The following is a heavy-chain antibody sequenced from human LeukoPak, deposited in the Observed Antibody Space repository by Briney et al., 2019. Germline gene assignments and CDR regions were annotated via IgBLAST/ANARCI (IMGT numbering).Heavy chain of an antibody. J-gene: IGHJ3*02. CDR2: IWYDRSNK. V-gene: IGHV3-33*06. D-gene: IGHD2-15*01. CDR1: GFTFSSYG. Sequence: GRSLRLSCAASGFTFSSYGMHWVRQAPGKGLEWVAVIWYDRSNKYYADSVKGRFTISRDNSKNTLYLQMNSLRAEDTAAHYCAKGRYCSAGSCYGWHAFDIWGQGTMVTVSS. CDR3: AKGRYCSAGSCYGWHAFDI.